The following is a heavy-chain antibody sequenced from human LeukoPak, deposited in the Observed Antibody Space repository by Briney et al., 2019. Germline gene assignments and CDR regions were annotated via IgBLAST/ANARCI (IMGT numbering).Heavy chain of an antibody. V-gene: IGHV4-4*07. CDR1: GGSITSYN. J-gene: IGHJ3*01. CDR3: ARGGYRDAFDV. CDR2: IYTTGTP. Sequence: SETLSLTCTVSGGSITSYNWSWIRQPAGKGLEWIGRIYTTGTPNYNPSLRSRVTMSVDTSKNQFSLEPSSVTAADTAVYYCARGGYRDAFDVWGQGTMVTVSS. D-gene: IGHD3-22*01.